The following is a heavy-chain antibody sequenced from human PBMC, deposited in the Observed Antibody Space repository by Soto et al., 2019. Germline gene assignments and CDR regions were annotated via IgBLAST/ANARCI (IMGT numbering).Heavy chain of an antibody. Sequence: SVKVSCKASGGTFSSYAIGWVRQAPGQGLEWMGGIIPIFGTANYAQKFQGRVTITADESTSTAYMELSSLRSEDTAVYYCARSLSECSSGWHTPGPPWGQGTLVTVSS. V-gene: IGHV1-69*13. CDR1: GGTFSSYA. J-gene: IGHJ5*02. CDR3: ARSLSECSSGWHTPGPP. D-gene: IGHD6-19*01. CDR2: IIPIFGTA.